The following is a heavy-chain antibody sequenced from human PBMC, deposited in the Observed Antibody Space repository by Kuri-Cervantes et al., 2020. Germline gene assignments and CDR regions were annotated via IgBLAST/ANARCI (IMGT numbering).Heavy chain of an antibody. D-gene: IGHD6-19*01. J-gene: IGHJ4*02. CDR1: GGSISSSSYY. V-gene: IGHV4-39*07. CDR2: IYHSGST. CDR3: ARGQGKRSSSGWASMGY. Sequence: GSLRLSCAVSGGSISSSSYYWGWIRQPPGKGLEWIGSIYHSGSTYYNPSLKSRVTISVDTSKNQFSLKLTYVTAADTAVYYCARGQGKRSSSGWASMGYWGQGTLVTVSS.